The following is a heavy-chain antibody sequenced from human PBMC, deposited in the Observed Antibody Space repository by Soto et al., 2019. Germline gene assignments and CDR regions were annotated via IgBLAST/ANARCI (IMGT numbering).Heavy chain of an antibody. V-gene: IGHV4-4*02. J-gene: IGHJ5*02. CDR1: SGSISSSNW. D-gene: IGHD3-3*01. CDR3: ARCIYVFWSVFIGNWFDP. CDR2: IYHSGST. Sequence: SETLSLTCAVSSGSISSSNWWSWVRQPPGKGLEWIGEIYHSGSTNYNPSLKSRVTISVDKSKNQFSLKLSSVTAADTAVYYCARCIYVFWSVFIGNWFDPWGQGPLVTVSS.